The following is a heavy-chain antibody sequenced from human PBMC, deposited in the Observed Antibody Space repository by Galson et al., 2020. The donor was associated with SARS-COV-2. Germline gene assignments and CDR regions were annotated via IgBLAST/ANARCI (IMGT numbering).Heavy chain of an antibody. V-gene: IGHV4-30-2*01. D-gene: IGHD2-15*01. J-gene: IGHJ3*02. Sequence: SGSTYYNPSLKSRVTISVDRSKNQFSLKLSSVTAADTAVYYCARSSCSGGSCPDAFDIWGQGTMVTVSS. CDR3: ARSSCSGGSCPDAFDI. CDR2: SGST.